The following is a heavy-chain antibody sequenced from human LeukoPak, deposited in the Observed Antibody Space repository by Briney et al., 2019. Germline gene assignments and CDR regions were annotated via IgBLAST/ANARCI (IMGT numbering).Heavy chain of an antibody. J-gene: IGHJ4*02. CDR1: GGSFSGYY. CDR3: AGTYYDFWSGYYRRNSIDY. Sequence: SETLSLTCAVYGGSFSGYYWSWIRQPPGKGLEWIGEINHSGSTNYNPSLKSRVTISVDTSKNQFSLKLSSVTAADTAVYYCAGTYYDFWSGYYRRNSIDYWGQGTLVTVSS. CDR2: INHSGST. D-gene: IGHD3-3*01. V-gene: IGHV4-34*01.